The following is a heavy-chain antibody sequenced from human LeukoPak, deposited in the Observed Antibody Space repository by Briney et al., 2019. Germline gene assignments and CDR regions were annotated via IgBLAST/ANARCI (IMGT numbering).Heavy chain of an antibody. CDR1: GFTLDDYA. D-gene: IGHD2-15*01. V-gene: IGHV3-9*01. J-gene: IGHJ4*02. CDR2: ISWKSGSI. CDR3: AKDSPVATR. Sequence: GRSLRLSCAASGFTLDDYAMHWVRQAPGKGLEWVSGISWKSGSIGYADSVKGRFTISRDNAKNSLYLQMNSLRAEDTAVYYCAKDSPVATRWGQGTLVTVSS.